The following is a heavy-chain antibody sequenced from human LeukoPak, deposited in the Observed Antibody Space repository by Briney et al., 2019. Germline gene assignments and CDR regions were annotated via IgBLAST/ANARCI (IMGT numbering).Heavy chain of an antibody. CDR2: INYDVGQT. J-gene: IGHJ4*02. Sequence: GGSLRLSCAAPEFTFSTYWMSWVRQAPGEGLEWVANINYDVGQTYYVDSVRGRFTISRDNAKNSLYLQMNSLRVEDTAVYYCARSSGIGTTDYWGQGTLVIVSS. V-gene: IGHV3-7*03. D-gene: IGHD1-1*01. CDR1: EFTFSTYW. CDR3: ARSSGIGTTDY.